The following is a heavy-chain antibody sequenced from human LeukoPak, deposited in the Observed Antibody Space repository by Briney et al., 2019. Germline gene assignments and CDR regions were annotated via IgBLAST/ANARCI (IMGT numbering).Heavy chain of an antibody. CDR3: ARVERFFDY. J-gene: IGHJ4*02. CDR1: GGSISSYY. V-gene: IGHV4-59*01. Sequence: SETLSLTCTVSGGSISSYYWSWIRQPPGKGLEWIGYICYSGSTNYNPSLKSRVTISVDTSKNQFSLKLSSVTAADTAVYYCARVERFFDYWGQGTLVTVSS. D-gene: IGHD3-3*01. CDR2: ICYSGST.